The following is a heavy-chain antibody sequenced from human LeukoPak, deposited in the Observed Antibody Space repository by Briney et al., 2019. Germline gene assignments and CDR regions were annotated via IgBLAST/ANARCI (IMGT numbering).Heavy chain of an antibody. CDR2: ISSSGSTI. D-gene: IGHD1-26*01. V-gene: IGHV3-11*04. Sequence: PGGSLRLSCAASGFTFSDYYMSWIRQAPGKGLEWVSYISSSGSTIYYADSVKGRFTISRDNAKNSLYLQMNSLRAADTAVYYCARRRSGGARNYYYYMDVWGKGTTVTVSS. J-gene: IGHJ6*03. CDR1: GFTFSDYY. CDR3: ARRRSGGARNYYYYMDV.